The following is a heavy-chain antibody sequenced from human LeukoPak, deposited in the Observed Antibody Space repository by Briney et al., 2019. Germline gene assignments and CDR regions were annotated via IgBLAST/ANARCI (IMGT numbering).Heavy chain of an antibody. CDR1: RGSISSYY. Sequence: SETLSLTCTVSRGSISSYYWSWIRPPPGKGLEWIGHIYYSGSTNYNPSLKRRVTISVDTSKNQFSLKLSSVTAADTAVYYCARGVEYSSSSGLGYWGQGTLVTVSS. J-gene: IGHJ4*02. CDR3: ARGVEYSSSSGLGY. CDR2: IYYSGST. V-gene: IGHV4-59*01. D-gene: IGHD6-6*01.